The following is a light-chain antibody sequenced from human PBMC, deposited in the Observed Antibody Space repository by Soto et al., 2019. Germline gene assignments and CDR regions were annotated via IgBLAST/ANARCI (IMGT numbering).Light chain of an antibody. CDR1: SGSIANNY. V-gene: IGLV1-44*01. Sequence: LTQPHSVSESPGKTVTISCTRSSGSIANNYMQWYQQLPGTAPKLLMYSNNQRPSGVPDRFSGSKSGTSASLAISGLQSEDEADYYCAAWDDSLNGPVFGGGTKLTVL. CDR2: SNN. J-gene: IGLJ3*02. CDR3: AAWDDSLNGPV.